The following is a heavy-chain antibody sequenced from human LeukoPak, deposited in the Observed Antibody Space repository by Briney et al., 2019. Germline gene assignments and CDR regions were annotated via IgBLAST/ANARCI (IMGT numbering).Heavy chain of an antibody. Sequence: GGSLRLSCAASGFTFDDYGMSWVRQAPGKGLEWVSGINWNGGSTGYADSVKGRFTISRDNSKNTLSLQMNSLRGEDTAVYYCARDIVATGGRYFDHWGQGTLVIVSS. D-gene: IGHD3-16*02. CDR1: GFTFDDYG. V-gene: IGHV3-20*04. CDR3: ARDIVATGGRYFDH. CDR2: INWNGGST. J-gene: IGHJ4*02.